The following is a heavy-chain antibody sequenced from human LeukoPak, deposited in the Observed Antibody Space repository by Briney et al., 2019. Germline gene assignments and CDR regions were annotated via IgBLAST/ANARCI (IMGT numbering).Heavy chain of an antibody. V-gene: IGHV3-9*01. D-gene: IGHD6-13*01. Sequence: GGSLRLSCAASGFTFDDYAMHWVRQAPGKGLEWVSGISWNSGSIGYADSVKGRFTISRDNAKNSLYLQMNSLRAEDTALYYCAKDLYSSSWYYFDYWGQGTLVTVSS. J-gene: IGHJ4*02. CDR3: AKDLYSSSWYYFDY. CDR2: ISWNSGSI. CDR1: GFTFDDYA.